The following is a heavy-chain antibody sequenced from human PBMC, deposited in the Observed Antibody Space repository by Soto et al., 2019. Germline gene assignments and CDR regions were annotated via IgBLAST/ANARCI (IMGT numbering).Heavy chain of an antibody. CDR1: GYTLTELS. CDR2: FDPEDGET. V-gene: IGHV1-24*01. Sequence: ASVKVSCKVSGYTLTELSMHWVRQAPGKGLEWMGGFDPEDGETIYAQKFQGRVTMTEDTSTDTAYMELSSLRSEDTAVYYCATGLQITWAYYYYGMDVWGQGTTVTVSS. J-gene: IGHJ6*02. D-gene: IGHD3-10*01. CDR3: ATGLQITWAYYYYGMDV.